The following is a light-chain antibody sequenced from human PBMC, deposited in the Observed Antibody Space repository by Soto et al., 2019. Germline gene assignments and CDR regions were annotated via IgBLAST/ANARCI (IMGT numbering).Light chain of an antibody. Sequence: EIVLTQSPGTLSLSPGERATLSCRASQSVSSNNLAWYQQKPGQAPRLLIYGASSRATGIPDRFSGSGSGADFTLTISRLEPEGFAVYYCQQYGTSPLTFGPGTKVDIK. V-gene: IGKV3-20*01. CDR3: QQYGTSPLT. CDR1: QSVSSNN. CDR2: GAS. J-gene: IGKJ3*01.